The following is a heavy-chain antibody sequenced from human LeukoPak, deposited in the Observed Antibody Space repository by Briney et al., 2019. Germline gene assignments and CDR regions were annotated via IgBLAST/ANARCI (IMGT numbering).Heavy chain of an antibody. CDR1: GFTFSSYG. CDR3: AKGFSGYLASFEY. V-gene: IGHV3-30*18. CDR2: TSFDGSYK. J-gene: IGHJ4*02. Sequence: PGGSLRLSCAASGFTFSSYGMHWVRQAPGKGLEWVAMTSFDGSYKNYADSVKGRFTISRDNSKNRLYLQMNSLRAEDTAVYYCAKGFSGYLASFEYWGQGTLVAVSS. D-gene: IGHD3-22*01.